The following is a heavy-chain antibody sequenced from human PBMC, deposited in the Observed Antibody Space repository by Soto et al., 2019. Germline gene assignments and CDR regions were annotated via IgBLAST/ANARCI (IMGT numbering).Heavy chain of an antibody. Sequence: PSQTLSLTCAISGDSVSSNSAAWNWIRQSPSRGLEWLGRTYYRSKWYYDFAVPVKSRISIIPDTSRNQLSLQLSSVTPEDTAVYYCARGGFGESVFIFEYWGQGSLVTVSS. CDR2: TYYRSKWYY. CDR3: ARGGFGESVFIFEY. CDR1: GDSVSSNSAA. D-gene: IGHD3-10*01. V-gene: IGHV6-1*01. J-gene: IGHJ4*02.